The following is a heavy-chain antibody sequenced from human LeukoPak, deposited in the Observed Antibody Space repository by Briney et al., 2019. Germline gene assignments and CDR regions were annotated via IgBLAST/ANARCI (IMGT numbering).Heavy chain of an antibody. Sequence: GGSLRLSCAASGFTFSRRWMRLVRQAPGKGLEWVANINRDGSEKNHVDSVKGRFTISRDNTKNSLYLQINSLRAEDTAVYYCATYDFWSGYSLGYWGQGTLVTVSS. CDR3: ATYDFWSGYSLGY. CDR2: INRDGSEK. D-gene: IGHD3-3*01. J-gene: IGHJ4*02. CDR1: GFTFSRRW. V-gene: IGHV3-7*01.